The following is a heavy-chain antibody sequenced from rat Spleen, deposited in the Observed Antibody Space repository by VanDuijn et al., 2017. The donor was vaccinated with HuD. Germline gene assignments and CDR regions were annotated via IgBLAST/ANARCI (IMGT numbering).Heavy chain of an antibody. CDR3: ARSEGTHYYLPFAD. CDR1: GHYITTAYR. D-gene: IGHD1-12*02. CDR2: INSAGST. Sequence: EVQLQESGPGLVKPSQSLSLTCSVTGHYITTAYRWNWIRKFPGNRLEWMGYINSAGSTIYNPPLESRISITRDTFKNQFFLQVNSVTTEDTATYYCARSEGTHYYLPFADWGQGTLVTVSS. V-gene: IGHV3-3*01. J-gene: IGHJ3*01.